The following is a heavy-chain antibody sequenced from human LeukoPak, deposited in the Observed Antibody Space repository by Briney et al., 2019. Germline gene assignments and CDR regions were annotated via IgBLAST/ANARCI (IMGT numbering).Heavy chain of an antibody. CDR2: ISGSGGST. Sequence: GGSLRLSCAASGFTFSSNAMTWVRQAPGKGLEWVSAISGSGGSTYYADSVKGRFTISRDNSKNTLYLQMNSLRAEDTAVYYCAKRSSGWKGMDVWGQGTTVTVSS. V-gene: IGHV3-23*01. CDR1: GFTFSSNA. J-gene: IGHJ6*02. CDR3: AKRSSGWKGMDV. D-gene: IGHD6-19*01.